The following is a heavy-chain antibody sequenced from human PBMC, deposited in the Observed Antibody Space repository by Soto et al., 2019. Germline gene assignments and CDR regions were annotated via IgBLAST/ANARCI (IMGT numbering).Heavy chain of an antibody. Sequence: GASVKVSCKVSGYTLTELSMHWVRQAPGKGLEWMGGFDPIDGETNYAQKFQGRVTITADESTSTAYMELSSLRSEDTAVYYCASAPGGTYYYDSSGYYRSWGQGTLVTVSS. CDR2: FDPIDGET. V-gene: IGHV1-24*01. J-gene: IGHJ5*02. CDR1: GYTLTELS. CDR3: ASAPGGTYYYDSSGYYRS. D-gene: IGHD3-22*01.